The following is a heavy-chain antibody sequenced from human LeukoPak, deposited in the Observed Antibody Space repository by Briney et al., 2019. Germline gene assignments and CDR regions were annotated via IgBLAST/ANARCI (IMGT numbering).Heavy chain of an antibody. J-gene: IGHJ6*02. V-gene: IGHV1-2*02. CDR1: GYTFSDYY. CDR2: INPSPGET. D-gene: IGHD6-6*01. CDR3: ARDPSISSSPLRPTYYSYYGMDV. Sequence: ASVKVSCKASGYTFSDYYMHWVRQAPGQGLEWMAWINPSPGETNYAQKFRGRVTMTRDTSIRTVYMELSSLRSDDTAVYYCARDPSISSSPLRPTYYSYYGMDVWGQGTTVTVSS.